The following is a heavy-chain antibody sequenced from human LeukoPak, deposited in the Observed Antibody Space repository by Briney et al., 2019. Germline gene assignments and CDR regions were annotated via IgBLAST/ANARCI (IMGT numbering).Heavy chain of an antibody. Sequence: SETLSLTCTVSGGSISSYYWSWIRQPPGKGLEWIGYIYYSGSTNYNPSLTSRVTISVDTSKNQFSLKLSSVTAADTAVYYCARGAQYYYDSSGPFAFDIWGQGTMVTVSS. D-gene: IGHD3-22*01. J-gene: IGHJ3*02. CDR3: ARGAQYYYDSSGPFAFDI. CDR2: IYYSGST. V-gene: IGHV4-59*01. CDR1: GGSISSYY.